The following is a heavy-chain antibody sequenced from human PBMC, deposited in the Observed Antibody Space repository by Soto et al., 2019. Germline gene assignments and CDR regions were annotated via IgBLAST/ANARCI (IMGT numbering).Heavy chain of an antibody. V-gene: IGHV3-73*01. Sequence: PGGSLRLSCAASGFTFSASAMHWVRQASGKGLEWVGRIRSKPNNYATTYADSVKGRFTISRDNSKNTLYLQMNSLRAEDTAVYYCAKDLVGATRKDHYYYYYGMDVWGQGTTVTVSS. CDR2: IRSKPNNYAT. J-gene: IGHJ6*02. CDR1: GFTFSASA. CDR3: AKDLVGATRKDHYYYYYGMDV. D-gene: IGHD1-26*01.